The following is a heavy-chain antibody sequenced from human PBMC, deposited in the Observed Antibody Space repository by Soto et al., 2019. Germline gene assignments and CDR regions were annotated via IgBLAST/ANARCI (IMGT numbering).Heavy chain of an antibody. V-gene: IGHV5-10-1*01. Sequence: GESLKISCKGSGYSFTSYWISWVRQMPGKGLEWMGRIDPSDSYTNYSPSFQGHVTISADKSISTAYLQWSSLKASDTAMYYRARDTYYYDSSGYYRPRFDYWGQGTLVTVSS. D-gene: IGHD3-22*01. J-gene: IGHJ4*02. CDR2: IDPSDSYT. CDR3: ARDTYYYDSSGYYRPRFDY. CDR1: GYSFTSYW.